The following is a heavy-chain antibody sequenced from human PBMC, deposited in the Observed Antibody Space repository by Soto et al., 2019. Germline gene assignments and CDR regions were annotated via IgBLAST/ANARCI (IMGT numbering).Heavy chain of an antibody. D-gene: IGHD7-27*01. Sequence: TLSLTCAVSSDSISRSVWWTWVRQPPGKGLEWIGEAFHTGDTNYNPSLKSRVTMSVDKSTNEFSLKVTSVTAADTATYYCARKAWVRFDYWGQGALVTVSS. CDR3: ARKAWVRFDY. CDR1: SDSISRSVW. CDR2: AFHTGDT. V-gene: IGHV4-4*02. J-gene: IGHJ4*02.